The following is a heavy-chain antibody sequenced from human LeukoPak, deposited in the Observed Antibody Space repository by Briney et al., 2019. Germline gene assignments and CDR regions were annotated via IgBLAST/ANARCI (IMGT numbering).Heavy chain of an antibody. CDR3: ARSTAPIDY. V-gene: IGHV3-48*01. CDR1: GFTFSSYS. J-gene: IGHJ4*02. Sequence: QPGGSLRLSCAASGFTFSSYSMNWVRQAPGKGLEWVSYISSSSSTIYYADSVKGRFTISRDNAKNSLYLQMNSLRAEDTAVYYCARSTAPIDYWGQGTLVTVSS. CDR2: ISSSSSTI.